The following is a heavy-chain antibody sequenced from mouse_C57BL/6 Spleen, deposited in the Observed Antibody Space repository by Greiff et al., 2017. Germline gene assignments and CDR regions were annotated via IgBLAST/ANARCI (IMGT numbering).Heavy chain of an antibody. CDR2: IYPGSGST. V-gene: IGHV1-55*01. D-gene: IGHD2-4*01. J-gene: IGHJ3*01. Sequence: VKLQQPGAELVKPGASVKMSCKASGYTFTSYWITWVKQRPGQGLEWIGDIYPGSGSTNYNEKFKSKATLTVDTSSSTAYMQLSSLTSEDSAVYYCARAGLRRPAWFAYWGQGTLVTVSA. CDR3: ARAGLRRPAWFAY. CDR1: GYTFTSYW.